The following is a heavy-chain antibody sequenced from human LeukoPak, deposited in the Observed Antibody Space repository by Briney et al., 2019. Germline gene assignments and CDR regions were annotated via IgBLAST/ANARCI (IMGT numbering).Heavy chain of an antibody. CDR3: AKDHTGKRGYSYGIFDY. J-gene: IGHJ4*02. CDR2: ISWDGGST. Sequence: PGGSLRLSCAASGFTFDDYTMHWVRQAPGKGLEWVSLISWDGGSTYCADSVKDRFTISRDNSKNSLYLQMNSLRTEDTALYYCAKDHTGKRGYSYGIFDYWGQGTLVTVSS. CDR1: GFTFDDYT. D-gene: IGHD5-18*01. V-gene: IGHV3-43*01.